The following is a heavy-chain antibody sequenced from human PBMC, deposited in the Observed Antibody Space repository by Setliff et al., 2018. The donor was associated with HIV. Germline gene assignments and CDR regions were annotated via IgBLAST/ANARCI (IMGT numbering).Heavy chain of an antibody. Sequence: PGGSLRLSCAASGFTFSSSEMNWVRQAPGKGLEWVSYISSSSNTIYYADSVKGRFTISRDNAKNSLYLQMNSPRAEDTAVYYCARGWFDSWGQGTLVTVSS. J-gene: IGHJ5*01. CDR1: GFTFSSSE. CDR3: ARGWFDS. V-gene: IGHV3-48*03. CDR2: ISSSSNTI.